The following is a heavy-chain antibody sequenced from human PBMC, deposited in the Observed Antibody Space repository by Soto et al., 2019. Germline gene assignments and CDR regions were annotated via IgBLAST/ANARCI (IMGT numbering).Heavy chain of an antibody. J-gene: IGHJ4*02. Sequence: LSQTLSLTCAISGDSVSSNSAASNWIRQSPGRGLEWLGRTYYRSKWYYEYAFSVKSRITITPDTSRNQFSLQLSSVTPEDTAVYYCKRDGGGLAHGGQGTLVTVSS. D-gene: IGHD3-16*01. V-gene: IGHV6-1*01. CDR2: TYYRSKWYY. CDR1: GDSVSSNSAA. CDR3: KRDGGGLAH.